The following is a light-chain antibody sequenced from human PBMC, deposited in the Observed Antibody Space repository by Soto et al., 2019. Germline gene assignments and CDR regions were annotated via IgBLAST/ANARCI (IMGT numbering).Light chain of an antibody. CDR2: KAS. Sequence: DIQMTQSPSTLSASVGDRVTITCRASQTINNWLAWYQQKPGEAPKLLIYKASDLEVGVPSRFSGSGFGTEFTLTISSLQPDDFATYYCKQYDSYSTFGQGTKVEIK. V-gene: IGKV1-5*03. CDR1: QTINNW. J-gene: IGKJ1*01. CDR3: KQYDSYST.